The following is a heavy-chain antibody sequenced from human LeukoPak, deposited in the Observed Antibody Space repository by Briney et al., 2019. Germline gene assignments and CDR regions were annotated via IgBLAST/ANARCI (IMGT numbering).Heavy chain of an antibody. J-gene: IGHJ3*02. CDR3: ARRATMVRGLNDAFDI. Sequence: SETQSLTCTGSGGSISSGVYYWGWIRQPPGKGLQWIASIYYTGSTYYNPSLESRVSMVRDTSKNQFSLKLTSVTAADTAVYYCARRATMVRGLNDAFDIWGQGTMVTVSS. D-gene: IGHD3-10*01. CDR2: IYYTGST. V-gene: IGHV4-39*01. CDR1: GGSISSGVYY.